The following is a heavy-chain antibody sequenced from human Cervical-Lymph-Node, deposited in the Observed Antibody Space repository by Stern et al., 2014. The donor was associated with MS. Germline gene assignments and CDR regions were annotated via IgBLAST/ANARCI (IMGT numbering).Heavy chain of an antibody. CDR3: GRVCSDGSCLGDDY. CDR2: IYTSGST. J-gene: IGHJ4*02. CDR1: GGSSSSRSYY. D-gene: IGHD2-15*01. V-gene: IGHV4-61*02. Sequence: VQLVESGPGLVKPSQTLSLTCTVSGGSSSSRSYYWSWIRQPAGKGLEWIGRIYTSGSTNYNPSLMGRVTISVDTSKNQSPLKLASVTAADTAVYYCGRVCSDGSCLGDDYWGQGTLVTVSS.